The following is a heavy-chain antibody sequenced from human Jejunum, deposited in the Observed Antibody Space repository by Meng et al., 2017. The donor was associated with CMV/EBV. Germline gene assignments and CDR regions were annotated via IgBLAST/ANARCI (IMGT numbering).Heavy chain of an antibody. CDR1: GFRFTNYW. D-gene: IGHD6-6*01. J-gene: IGHJ4*02. V-gene: IGHV3-7*01. CDR2: INQDGRVK. CDR3: ARIGYTSSSEDF. Sequence: SGFRFTNYWMTWVRQAPGKGLEWVDNINQDGRVKYYGDSVKGRFTASRDNAKNLLYLEMNSLRAEDTAVYYCARIGYTSSSEDFWGQGTLVTVSS.